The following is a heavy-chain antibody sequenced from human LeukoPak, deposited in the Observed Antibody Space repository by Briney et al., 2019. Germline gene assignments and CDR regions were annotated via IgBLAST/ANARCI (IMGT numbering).Heavy chain of an antibody. CDR1: GGSFSGYY. CDR2: INHSGST. J-gene: IGHJ4*02. Sequence: SETLSPTCAVYGGSFSGYYWSWIRQPPGKGLEWIGEINHSGSTNYNPSLKSRVTISVDTSKNQFSLKLSSVTAADTAVYYCAGGQDFWSGYYTAHYFDYWGQGTLVTVSS. V-gene: IGHV4-34*01. CDR3: AGGQDFWSGYYTAHYFDY. D-gene: IGHD3-3*01.